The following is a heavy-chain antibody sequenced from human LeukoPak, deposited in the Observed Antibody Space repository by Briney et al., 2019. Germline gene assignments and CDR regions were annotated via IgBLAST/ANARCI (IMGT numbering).Heavy chain of an antibody. D-gene: IGHD7-27*01. J-gene: IGHJ4*02. CDR3: ARGANWGSPDY. Sequence: PSETLSLTCTVSGGSISSDYWSWVRQSPGKGLGWIGYIYYSGSTSYNPSLTSGVTISLETSKNQFSLKLSSVTAADTAVYYCARGANWGSPDYWGQGTLVTVSS. CDR1: GGSISSDY. V-gene: IGHV4-59*01. CDR2: IYYSGST.